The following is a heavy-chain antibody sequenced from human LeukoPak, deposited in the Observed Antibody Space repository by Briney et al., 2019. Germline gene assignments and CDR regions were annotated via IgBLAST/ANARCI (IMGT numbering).Heavy chain of an antibody. Sequence: PGGSLRLSCAGTGFTFSNYWMNWVRQAPGEGLEWVANIKEDGSRINYVASVKGRFTISRDNAKNSVYLQMDNLRAEDTAVYYCVGSSGWLFDYWGQGILVAVSS. CDR1: GFTFSNYW. CDR2: IKEDGSRI. D-gene: IGHD6-19*01. V-gene: IGHV3-7*01. J-gene: IGHJ4*02. CDR3: VGSSGWLFDY.